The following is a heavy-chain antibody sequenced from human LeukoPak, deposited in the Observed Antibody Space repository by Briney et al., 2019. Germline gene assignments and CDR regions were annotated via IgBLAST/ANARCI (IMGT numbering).Heavy chain of an antibody. J-gene: IGHJ4*02. Sequence: SETLSLTCTVSGGSISSGSYYWSWIRQPAGKGLEWIGRIYTSGSTNYNPSLKSRVTISVDTSKNQFSLKLSSVTAADTAVYYCARDRVRSSSWYKGDYFDYWGQGTLVTVSS. CDR2: IYTSGST. CDR3: ARDRVRSSSWYKGDYFDY. V-gene: IGHV4-61*02. CDR1: GGSISSGSYY. D-gene: IGHD6-13*01.